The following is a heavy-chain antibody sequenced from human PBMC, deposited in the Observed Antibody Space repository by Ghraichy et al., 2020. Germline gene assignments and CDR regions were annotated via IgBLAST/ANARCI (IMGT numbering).Heavy chain of an antibody. J-gene: IGHJ6*02. Sequence: SETLSLTCTVSGGSISSYYWSWIRQPPGKGLEWIGYIYYSGSTNYNPSLKSRVTISEDTSKNQFSLRLSTVTVADTAVYYCARSPPCSGGFCYRIYYYYGIDVWGQGTTVTVSS. CDR1: GGSISSYY. D-gene: IGHD2-15*01. V-gene: IGHV4-59*01. CDR2: IYYSGST. CDR3: ARSPPCSGGFCYRIYYYYGIDV.